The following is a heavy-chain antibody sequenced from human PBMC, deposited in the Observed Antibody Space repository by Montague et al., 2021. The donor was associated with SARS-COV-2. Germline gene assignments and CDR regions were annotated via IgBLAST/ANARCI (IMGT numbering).Heavy chain of an antibody. CDR2: TYYMSRWSN. Sequence: CAISGDSVSSNSATWHWIRQSPSRGLDWLGRTYYMSRWSNDYAVSVRSRIIINPDTSTNQFSLQLSSVTPEDTAVYFCARERWAVGVSFDYWGQGTLVTVSS. D-gene: IGHD1-26*01. J-gene: IGHJ4*02. V-gene: IGHV6-1*01. CDR1: GDSVSSNSAT. CDR3: ARERWAVGVSFDY.